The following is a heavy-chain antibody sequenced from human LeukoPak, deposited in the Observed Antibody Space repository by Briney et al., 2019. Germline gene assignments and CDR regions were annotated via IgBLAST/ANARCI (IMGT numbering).Heavy chain of an antibody. CDR3: ARESDSSGWYANYFDY. Sequence: SVKVSCTASGGTFSSYAISWVRQAPGQGLEWMGGIIPIFGTANYAQKFQGRVTITADESTSTAYMELSSLRSEDTAVYYCARESDSSGWYANYFDYWGQGTLVTVSS. CDR1: GGTFSSYA. V-gene: IGHV1-69*01. J-gene: IGHJ4*02. CDR2: IIPIFGTA. D-gene: IGHD6-19*01.